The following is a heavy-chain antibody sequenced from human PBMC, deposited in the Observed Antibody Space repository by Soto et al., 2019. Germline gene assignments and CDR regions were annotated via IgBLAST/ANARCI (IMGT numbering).Heavy chain of an antibody. Sequence: QVQLVESGGGVVQPGRSLRLSCAASGFTFSSYGMHWVRQAPGKGLEWVAVIWYDGSNKYYADSVKGRFTISRDNSKNTLYLQMNSLRAEDTAVYYCASTRLYQWEKGAFDIWGQGTMVTVSS. J-gene: IGHJ3*02. D-gene: IGHD2-8*01. CDR3: ASTRLYQWEKGAFDI. CDR2: IWYDGSNK. V-gene: IGHV3-33*01. CDR1: GFTFSSYG.